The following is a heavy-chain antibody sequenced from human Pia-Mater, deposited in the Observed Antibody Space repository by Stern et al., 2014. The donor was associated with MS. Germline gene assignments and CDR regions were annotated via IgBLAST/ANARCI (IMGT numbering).Heavy chain of an antibody. Sequence: EMQLVESGGHLGPAGGSLRLSCAASGFNLRDYSMSWVRQAPGKGLEWVSFVSNSGSAIYYADSVKGRFTISRDMARNSVYLQMNSLRDEDTAVYYCVRTWRENTFDSWGQGILVTVSS. D-gene: IGHD5-24*01. CDR3: VRTWRENTFDS. V-gene: IGHV3-48*02. J-gene: IGHJ4*02. CDR2: VSNSGSAI. CDR1: GFNLRDYS.